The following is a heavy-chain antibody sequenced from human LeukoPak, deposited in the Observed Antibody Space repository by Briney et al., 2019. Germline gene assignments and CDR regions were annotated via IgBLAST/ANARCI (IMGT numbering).Heavy chain of an antibody. CDR3: ARRHRSGWYDY. Sequence: SETLSLTCTVSGDSMSNYYWSWIRQPPGKGLEWIGYIYYSGGTNYNPSLKSRVTISVDTSKNQFSLKLSSVTAADTAVYYCARRHRSGWYDYWGQGTLVTVSS. CDR2: IYYSGGT. CDR1: GDSMSNYY. J-gene: IGHJ4*02. V-gene: IGHV4-59*01. D-gene: IGHD6-19*01.